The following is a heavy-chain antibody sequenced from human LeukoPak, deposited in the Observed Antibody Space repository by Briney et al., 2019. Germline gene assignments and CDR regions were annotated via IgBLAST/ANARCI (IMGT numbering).Heavy chain of an antibody. CDR1: GFTFSSYG. CDR2: ISYDGSNK. J-gene: IGHJ4*02. D-gene: IGHD2-15*01. CDR3: VRGGGSGHFDY. V-gene: IGHV3-30*03. Sequence: QAGGSLRLSCAASGFTFSSYGMPWVRQAPGKGLEWVAVISYDGSNKYYADSVKGRFTISRDNAKNTLYLQMNSLRADDTAVYYCVRGGGSGHFDYWGQGTLGIVSS.